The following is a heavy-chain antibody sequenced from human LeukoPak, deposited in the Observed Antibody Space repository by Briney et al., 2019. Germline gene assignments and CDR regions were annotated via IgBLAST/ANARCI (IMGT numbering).Heavy chain of an antibody. V-gene: IGHV4-4*07. CDR1: GGSISSYY. CDR3: ARGRFSRSYADYYYYGMDV. Sequence: TSETLSLTCTVSGGSISSYYWSWIRQPAGKGLEWIGRIYTSGSTNYNPSLKSRVTMSVDASKNQFSLKLSSVTAADTAVYYCARGRFSRSYADYYYYGMDVWGQGTTVTVSS. CDR2: IYTSGST. J-gene: IGHJ6*02. D-gene: IGHD2-2*01.